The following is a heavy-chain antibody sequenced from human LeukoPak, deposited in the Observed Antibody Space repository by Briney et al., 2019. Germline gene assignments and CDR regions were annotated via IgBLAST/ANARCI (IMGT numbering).Heavy chain of an antibody. D-gene: IGHD1-14*01. V-gene: IGHV3-33*01. Sequence: GGSLRLSCAGSGFTFGGYGMHWFRQTPGKGLEWVAVIAYDGSRAFYADSVKGRFTISSDNSKNTMSVQMDDLRAEDTAVYYCTRYNNDHFDYWGQGTLVTVSS. CDR2: IAYDGSRA. CDR3: TRYNNDHFDY. CDR1: GFTFGGYG. J-gene: IGHJ4*02.